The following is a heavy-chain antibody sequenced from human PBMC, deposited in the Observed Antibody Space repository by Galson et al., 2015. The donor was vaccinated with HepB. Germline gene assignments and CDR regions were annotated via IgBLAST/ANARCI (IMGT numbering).Heavy chain of an antibody. D-gene: IGHD2-2*01. J-gene: IGHJ5*02. Sequence: SVKVSCKASGYTFTGYYMHWVRQAPGQGLEWMGWINPNNGGTNYAQKFQGRVTMTRDTSISTAYMELSRLRSDDTAVYYCARDIVVVPAARPAEGWFDPWGQGTLVTVSS. CDR3: ARDIVVVPAARPAEGWFDP. CDR2: INPNNGGT. V-gene: IGHV1-2*02. CDR1: GYTFTGYY.